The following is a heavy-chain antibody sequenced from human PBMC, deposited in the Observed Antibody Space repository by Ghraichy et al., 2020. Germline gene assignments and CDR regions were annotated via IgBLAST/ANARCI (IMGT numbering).Heavy chain of an antibody. CDR2: ISGSGGST. V-gene: IGHV3-23*01. J-gene: IGHJ6*02. D-gene: IGHD4-17*01. CDR3: AKVQRDDYGDYGDYYYYYGMDV. Sequence: GESLNISCAASGFTFSSYAMSWVRQAPGKGLEWISAISGSGGSTYYADSVKGRFTISRDNSKNTLYLQMNSLRAEDTAVYYCAKVQRDDYGDYGDYYYYYGMDVWGQGTTVTVSS. CDR1: GFTFSSYA.